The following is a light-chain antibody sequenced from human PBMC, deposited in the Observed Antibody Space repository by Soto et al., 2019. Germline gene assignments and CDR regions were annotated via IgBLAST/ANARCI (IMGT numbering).Light chain of an antibody. CDR3: GSYTTNSTRV. CDR1: SSDVGGYNY. Sequence: QSALTQPASVSGSPGQSIAISCTGTSSDVGGYNYVSWYKHHPGKAPKLIIFDVSNRPSGVSNRFSGSKSGNTASLTISGLQAEDEADYYCGSYTTNSTRVFGGGTQLTVL. J-gene: IGLJ3*02. CDR2: DVS. V-gene: IGLV2-14*03.